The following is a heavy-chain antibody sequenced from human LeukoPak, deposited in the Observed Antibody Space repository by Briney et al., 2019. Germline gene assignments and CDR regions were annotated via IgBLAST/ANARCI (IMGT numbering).Heavy chain of an antibody. CDR3: AIDVRLVIEY. V-gene: IGHV3-23*01. J-gene: IGHJ4*02. CDR2: ISGSGGST. D-gene: IGHD3-9*01. Sequence: PGGSLRLSCAASGFTFSSYAMSCVRQAPGKGLEWVSAISGSGGSTYYADSVKGRFTISRDNSKNTLYLQMNSLRAEDTAVYYCAIDVRLVIEYWGQGTLVTVSS. CDR1: GFTFSSYA.